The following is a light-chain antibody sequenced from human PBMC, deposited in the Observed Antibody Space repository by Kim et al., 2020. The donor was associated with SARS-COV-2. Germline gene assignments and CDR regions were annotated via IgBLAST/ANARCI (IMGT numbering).Light chain of an antibody. CDR2: DTK. V-gene: IGLV3-19*01. CDR1: SLTTYS. Sequence: SSELTQDPAVSVALGQTVRITCQGDSLTTYSANWYQQKPGQAPILVIYDTKKWASGIPDRFSGSSSGNTASLTITGAQAEDEADYYCGSRDSSGNRLLFGGGTKVTVL. CDR3: GSRDSSGNRLL. J-gene: IGLJ3*02.